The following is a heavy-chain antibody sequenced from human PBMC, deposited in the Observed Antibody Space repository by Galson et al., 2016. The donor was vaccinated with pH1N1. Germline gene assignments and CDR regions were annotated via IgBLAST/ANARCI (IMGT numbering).Heavy chain of an antibody. Sequence: SLRLSCAASGFTFSSYWMIWVRQRPGKGLEWVSAINWNGGNTGYADSVKGRFTISRDDAKNSLFLQMNSLRAEDTALYYCARNYYGSGNYYKPVGFHYMDVWCKGTTVTVSS. D-gene: IGHD3-10*01. CDR2: INWNGGNT. J-gene: IGHJ6*03. V-gene: IGHV3-20*04. CDR1: GFTFSSYW. CDR3: ARNYYGSGNYYKPVGFHYMDV.